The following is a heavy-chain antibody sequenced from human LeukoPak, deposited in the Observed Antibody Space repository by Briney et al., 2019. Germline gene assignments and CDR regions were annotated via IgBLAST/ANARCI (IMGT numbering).Heavy chain of an antibody. CDR3: AREGPQQLAYFDY. Sequence: PGGSLRLSCAASGFTFSNYDIHWVRQAPGKGLEWVAMIRYDGSNTYYADSVKGRFTVSRDNSKNTLYLQMNSLRAEDTAVYYCAREGPQQLAYFDYWGQGTLVTVSS. J-gene: IGHJ4*02. CDR2: IRYDGSNT. D-gene: IGHD6-13*01. V-gene: IGHV3-30*02. CDR1: GFTFSNYD.